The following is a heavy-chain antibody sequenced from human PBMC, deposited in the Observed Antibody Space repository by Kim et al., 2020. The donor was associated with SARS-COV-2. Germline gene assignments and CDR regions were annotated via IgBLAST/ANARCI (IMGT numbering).Heavy chain of an antibody. CDR2: IIPIFGTA. D-gene: IGHD6-19*01. CDR3: ARAWQWLPSEWFDP. V-gene: IGHV1-69*13. J-gene: IGHJ5*02. Sequence: SVKVSCKASGGTFGSYAISWVRQAPGQGLEWMGGIIPIFGTANYAQKFRGRVTITADESTSTAYMELSSLRSEDTAVYYCARAWQWLPSEWFDPWGQGTLVTVSS. CDR1: GGTFGSYA.